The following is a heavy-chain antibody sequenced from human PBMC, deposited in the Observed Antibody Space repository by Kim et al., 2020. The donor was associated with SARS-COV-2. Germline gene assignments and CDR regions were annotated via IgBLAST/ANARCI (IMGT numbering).Heavy chain of an antibody. CDR1: GFTFSSYW. Sequence: GGSLRLSCAASGFTFSSYWMHWVRQAPGKGLVWVSRINSDGSSTSYADSVKGRFTISRDNAKNTLYLQMNSLRAEDTAVYYCARYLRYCTNGVCSKGGFDYWGQGTLVTVSS. CDR2: INSDGSST. V-gene: IGHV3-74*01. CDR3: ARYLRYCTNGVCSKGGFDY. D-gene: IGHD2-8*01. J-gene: IGHJ4*02.